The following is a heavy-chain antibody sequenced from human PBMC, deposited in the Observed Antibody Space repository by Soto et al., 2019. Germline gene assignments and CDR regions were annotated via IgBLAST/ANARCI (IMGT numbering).Heavy chain of an antibody. CDR1: GGSISSYY. J-gene: IGHJ3*02. CDR3: ARNARSGYDYVFGPVWAFDI. Sequence: QVQLQESGPGLVKPSETLSLTCTVSGGSISSYYWSWIRQPPGKGLEWIGYIYYSGSTNYNPSLKSRVTISVDTSKNQFSLKLSSVTAADTAVYYCARNARSGYDYVFGPVWAFDIWGQGTMVTVSS. CDR2: IYYSGST. D-gene: IGHD5-12*01. V-gene: IGHV4-59*01.